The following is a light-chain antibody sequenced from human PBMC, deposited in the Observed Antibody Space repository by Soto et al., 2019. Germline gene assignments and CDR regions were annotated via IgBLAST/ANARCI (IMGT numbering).Light chain of an antibody. J-gene: IGKJ5*01. Sequence: QITQSPSTLSAYVGDRVTISCRASQSISSWLAWYQQKPGKAPKLLIYDASSLESGVPSRFSGSGSGTEFTLTISSLQPDDFATYYCQQYNSYITFGQGTRLEIK. CDR1: QSISSW. V-gene: IGKV1-5*01. CDR2: DAS. CDR3: QQYNSYIT.